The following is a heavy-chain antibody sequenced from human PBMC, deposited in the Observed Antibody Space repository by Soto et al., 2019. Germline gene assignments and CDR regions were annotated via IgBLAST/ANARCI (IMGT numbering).Heavy chain of an antibody. J-gene: IGHJ3*01. CDR1: GFSFNSHG. CDR2: IWYDGSNK. V-gene: IGHV3-33*01. D-gene: IGHD3-10*01. Sequence: QVQLVESGGGVVQPGRSLRLSCAASGFSFNSHGMHWVRQAPGKGLEWVSLIWYDGSNKYYTDSVKGRFTVSRDNSKNMVYLQMNSLRAEDTAVYYCARDGAWFGEFLDAFDFWGQGTMVTVSS. CDR3: ARDGAWFGEFLDAFDF.